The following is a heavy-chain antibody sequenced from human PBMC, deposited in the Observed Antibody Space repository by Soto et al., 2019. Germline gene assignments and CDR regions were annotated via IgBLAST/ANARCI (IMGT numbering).Heavy chain of an antibody. J-gene: IGHJ6*04. Sequence: QMQLVESGGGAVQPGRSLRLSCAASGFTFSYYPMHWVRQAPGKGMEWVAVISFDGSNKYYADSVKGRFTISRDNSKNTFYLQMNRLRGEDTAVYYCARVTGDMVAILYIYPLDGREALSDVDVWGKGTTVTVPS. CDR1: GFTFSYYP. D-gene: IGHD5-12*01. CDR2: ISFDGSNK. CDR3: ARVTGDMVAILYIYPLDGREALSDVDV. V-gene: IGHV3-30*04.